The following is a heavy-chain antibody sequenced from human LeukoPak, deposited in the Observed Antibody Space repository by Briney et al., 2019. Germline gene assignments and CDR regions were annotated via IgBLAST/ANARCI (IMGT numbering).Heavy chain of an antibody. CDR1: GGSVSSGSYY. CDR2: IYYSGST. V-gene: IGHV4-61*01. CDR3: ARGRLKAYYFDY. D-gene: IGHD3-16*01. Sequence: PSETLSLTCTVSGGSVSSGSYYWSWIRQPPGKGLEWIGYIYYSGSTNYNPSPKSRVTISVDTSKNQFSLKLSSVTAADTAVYYCARGRLKAYYFDYWGQGTLVTVSS. J-gene: IGHJ4*02.